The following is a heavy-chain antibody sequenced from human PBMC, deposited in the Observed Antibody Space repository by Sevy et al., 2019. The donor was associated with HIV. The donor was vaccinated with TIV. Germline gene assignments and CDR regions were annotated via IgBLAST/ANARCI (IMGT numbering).Heavy chain of an antibody. V-gene: IGHV3-7*01. J-gene: IGHJ6*02. CDR3: ARDSRTDDFWSGQRYYYGMDV. CDR1: GFTFSSYW. D-gene: IGHD3-3*01. Sequence: GGSLRLSCAASGFTFSSYWMSWVRQAPGKGLEWVANIKQDGSEKYYVDSVKGRFTISRDNAKNSLYLQMNSLRAEDTAVYYCARDSRTDDFWSGQRYYYGMDVWGQGTTVTVSS. CDR2: IKQDGSEK.